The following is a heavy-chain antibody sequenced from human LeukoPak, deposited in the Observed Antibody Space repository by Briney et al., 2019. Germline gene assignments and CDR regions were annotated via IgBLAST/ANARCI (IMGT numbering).Heavy chain of an antibody. CDR1: GFTFSSYG. V-gene: IGHV3-30*03. D-gene: IGHD3-22*01. Sequence: GGSLRLSCAASGFTFSSYGIHWVRQAPGKGLEWVAAIAYDGSNKYYADTVKGRFTISRDNSKKTLYLQMNSLRAEDTAVYYCARDQGVVVHGKYHYYGMDVWGQGTTVTVSS. CDR3: ARDQGVVVHGKYHYYGMDV. J-gene: IGHJ6*02. CDR2: IAYDGSNK.